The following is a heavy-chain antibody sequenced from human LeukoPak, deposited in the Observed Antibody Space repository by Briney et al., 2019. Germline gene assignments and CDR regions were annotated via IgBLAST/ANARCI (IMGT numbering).Heavy chain of an antibody. CDR2: IYYSGST. J-gene: IGHJ6*02. V-gene: IGHV4-30-4*01. Sequence: SETLSLTCTVSGGSISSRDYYWSWIRQPPGKGLEWIGYIYYSGSTYYNPSLKSRVTISVDTSKNQFSLKLSSVTAADTAVYYCARERVYCSGGSCYPYYGMDVWGQGTTVTVSS. CDR1: GGSISSRDYY. D-gene: IGHD2-15*01. CDR3: ARERVYCSGGSCYPYYGMDV.